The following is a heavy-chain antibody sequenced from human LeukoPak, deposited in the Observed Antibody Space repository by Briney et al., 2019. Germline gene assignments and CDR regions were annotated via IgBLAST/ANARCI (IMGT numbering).Heavy chain of an antibody. CDR2: IYYSGST. CDR3: ASGSYPFYYFDY. V-gene: IGHV4-59*01. J-gene: IGHJ4*02. Sequence: SETLSLTCTVSGGSIRSYYWSWIRQPPGKGLEWIGYIYYSGSTIYNPSLKSRVTILLDTSKNQFSLKLSSVTAADTAVYYCASGSYPFYYFDYWGQGTLVTVSS. CDR1: GGSIRSYY. D-gene: IGHD3-10*01.